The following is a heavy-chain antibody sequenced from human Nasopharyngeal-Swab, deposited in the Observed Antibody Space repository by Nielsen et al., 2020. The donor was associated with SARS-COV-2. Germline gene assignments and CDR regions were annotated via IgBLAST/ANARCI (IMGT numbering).Heavy chain of an antibody. D-gene: IGHD5-24*01. Sequence: ASVKVSCKASGYTFTSYAMHWVRQAPGQGLEWMGWMNPNSGNTGYAQKFQGRVTMTRNTSISTAYMELSSLRSEDTAVYYCASDPNGYNPWGQGTLVTVSS. CDR1: GYTFTSYA. CDR2: MNPNSGNT. CDR3: ASDPNGYNP. V-gene: IGHV1-8*02. J-gene: IGHJ5*02.